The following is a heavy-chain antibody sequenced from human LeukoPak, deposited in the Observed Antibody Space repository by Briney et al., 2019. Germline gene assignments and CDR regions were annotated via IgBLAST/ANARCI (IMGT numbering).Heavy chain of an antibody. CDR1: GGSFSGYY. J-gene: IGHJ6*02. CDR2: INHSGST. Sequence: SETLSLTCAVYGGSFSGYYWSWIRQPPGKGLEWIGEINHSGSTNYNPSLKSRVTISVDTSKNQFSLKLSSVTAADTAVYYCARLVGYYYDSSGYYLGYYYGMDVWGRGTTVTVSS. D-gene: IGHD3-22*01. V-gene: IGHV4-34*01. CDR3: ARLVGYYYDSSGYYLGYYYGMDV.